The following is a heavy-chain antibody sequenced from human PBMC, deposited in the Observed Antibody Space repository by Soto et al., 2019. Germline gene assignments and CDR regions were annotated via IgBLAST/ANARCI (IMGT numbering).Heavy chain of an antibody. D-gene: IGHD6-19*01. CDR2: IYYSGST. J-gene: IGHJ4*02. V-gene: IGHV4-31*03. Sequence: QVHLQESGPGLVKPSQTLSLTCTVSGGSISSGGYYWSWSPQHPGKGLEWIGNIYYSGSTYYNPSLKSRVSISVDPSKNQFSLRLSSVTAADTAVYSCARIDGGSSGWFSYWGQGTLVTVSS. CDR3: ARIDGGSSGWFSY. CDR1: GGSISSGGYY.